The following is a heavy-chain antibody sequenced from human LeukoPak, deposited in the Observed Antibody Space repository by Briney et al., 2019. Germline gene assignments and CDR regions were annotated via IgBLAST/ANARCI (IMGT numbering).Heavy chain of an antibody. CDR2: IYYSGST. V-gene: IGHV4-59*01. J-gene: IGHJ5*02. CDR1: GGSFSGYY. D-gene: IGHD2-8*02. Sequence: SETLSLTCAVYGGSFSGYYWSWIRQPPGKGLEWIGYIYYSGSTNYNPSLKSRVTISVDTSKNQFSLKLSSVTAADTAVYYCALVLRGWFDPWGQGTLVTVSS. CDR3: ALVLRGWFDP.